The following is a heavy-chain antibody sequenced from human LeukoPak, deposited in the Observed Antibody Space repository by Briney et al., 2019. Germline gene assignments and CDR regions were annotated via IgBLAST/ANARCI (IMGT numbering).Heavy chain of an antibody. J-gene: IGHJ4*02. D-gene: IGHD1-1*01. CDR2: IYHRGST. Sequence: SETLSLACTVSGYSISSGFYWGWIRQPPGKGLEWIGSIYHRGSTYYNPSLKSRVTISVDTSKNQFSLKLSSVTAADTAVYYCARNLGVNWNDGVYYYWGQGTLVTVSS. V-gene: IGHV4-38-2*02. CDR1: GYSISSGFY. CDR3: ARNLGVNWNDGVYYY.